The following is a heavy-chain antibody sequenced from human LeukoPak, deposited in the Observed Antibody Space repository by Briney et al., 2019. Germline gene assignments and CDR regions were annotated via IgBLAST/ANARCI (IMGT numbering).Heavy chain of an antibody. CDR1: GFTFSDYY. CDR2: ISSSGSTI. CDR3: ARGIQLWFRLTGVDY. V-gene: IGHV3-11*04. J-gene: IGHJ4*02. D-gene: IGHD5-18*01. Sequence: GGSLRLSCAASGFTFSDYYMSWIRQAPGKGLEWVSYISSSGSTIYYADSVKGRFTISRDNAKNPLYLQMNSLRAEDTAVYYCARGIQLWFRLTGVDYWGQGTLVTVSS.